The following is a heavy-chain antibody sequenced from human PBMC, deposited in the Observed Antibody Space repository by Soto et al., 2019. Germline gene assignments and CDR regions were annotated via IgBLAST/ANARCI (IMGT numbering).Heavy chain of an antibody. Sequence: GGSLRLSCAASGFTFSSYSMNWVRQAPGKGLEWVSSISSRSSYIYYADSVKGRFTISRDNAKNSLYLQMNSLRAEDTAVYYCARDRADCSSTSCYTDYWGQGTLVTVSS. D-gene: IGHD2-2*02. CDR3: ARDRADCSSTSCYTDY. V-gene: IGHV3-21*01. CDR2: ISSRSSYI. CDR1: GFTFSSYS. J-gene: IGHJ4*02.